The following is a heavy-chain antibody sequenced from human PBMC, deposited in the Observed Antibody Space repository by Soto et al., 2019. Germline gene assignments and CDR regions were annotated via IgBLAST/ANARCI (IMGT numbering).Heavy chain of an antibody. D-gene: IGHD3-22*01. CDR3: ARVYYESSGYVGWFDP. CDR2: IDPYNGNT. CDR1: GYIFTSYG. J-gene: IGHJ5*02. Sequence: GASVKVSCKASGYIFTSYGISWVRQAPGQGREWMGWIDPYNGNTKYVEKFKGRVTMTTDTSTDTVYMELRSLRSDDTAVYYCARVYYESSGYVGWFDPWGQGTLVTV. V-gene: IGHV1-18*01.